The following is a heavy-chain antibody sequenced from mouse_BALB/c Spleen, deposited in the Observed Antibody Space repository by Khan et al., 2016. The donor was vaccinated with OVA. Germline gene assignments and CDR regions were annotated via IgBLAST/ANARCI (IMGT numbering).Heavy chain of an antibody. V-gene: IGHV6-6*02. D-gene: IGHD3-3*01. Sequence: EVKLEESGGGLVQPGGSMKLSCVASGFTFSNYWMHWVRQSPEKGFEWVAELRLKSNIYATHYEESVRGTFTISRDDSSSSVYLQMNNVGAEDTGTYYCARGWDWYFDVWGAGTTVTVSS. J-gene: IGHJ1*01. CDR2: LRLKSNIYAT. CDR3: ARGWDWYFDV. CDR1: GFTFSNYW.